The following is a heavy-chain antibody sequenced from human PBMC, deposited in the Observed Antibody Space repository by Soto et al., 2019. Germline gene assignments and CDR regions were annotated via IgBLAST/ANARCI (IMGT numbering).Heavy chain of an antibody. D-gene: IGHD6-6*01. J-gene: IGHJ5*02. Sequence: EVQLVESGGGLVKPGGSLRLSCAASGFTFSSYSMNWVRQAPGKGLEWVSSISSSSSYIYYADSVKGRFTISRDNAKNSLYLQMTSQRAEDTAVYYCARGPELSAARDDWFDPWGQGTLVTVSS. CDR3: ARGPELSAARDDWFDP. V-gene: IGHV3-21*01. CDR1: GFTFSSYS. CDR2: ISSSSSYI.